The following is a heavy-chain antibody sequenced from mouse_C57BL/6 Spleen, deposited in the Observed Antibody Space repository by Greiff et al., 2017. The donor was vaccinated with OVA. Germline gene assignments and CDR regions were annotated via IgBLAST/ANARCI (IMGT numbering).Heavy chain of an antibody. J-gene: IGHJ4*01. CDR1: GYTFTSYW. Sequence: QVQLQQPGTELVKPGASVKLSCKASGYTFTSYWMHWVKQRPGQGLEWIGNINPSNGGTNYNEKFKSKATLTVDKSSSTAYMQLSSLTSEDSAVYSCACPSYDYDGGYAMDYWGQGTSVTVSS. CDR3: ACPSYDYDGGYAMDY. V-gene: IGHV1-53*01. CDR2: INPSNGGT. D-gene: IGHD2-4*01.